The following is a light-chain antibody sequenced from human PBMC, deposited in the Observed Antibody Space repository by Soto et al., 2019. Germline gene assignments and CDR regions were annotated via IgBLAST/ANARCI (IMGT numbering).Light chain of an antibody. CDR2: EVS. CDR3: CSYADINSLV. Sequence: QSALTQPASVSGSPGQSINISCTGTSSDVGSYNVVSWYQQHPGKAPKLIIYEVSKRPSGVSNRFSGSKSGNTASLTISGLQAEDEADYHCCSYADINSLVCGGGTKLTVL. V-gene: IGLV2-23*02. CDR1: SSDVGSYNV. J-gene: IGLJ3*02.